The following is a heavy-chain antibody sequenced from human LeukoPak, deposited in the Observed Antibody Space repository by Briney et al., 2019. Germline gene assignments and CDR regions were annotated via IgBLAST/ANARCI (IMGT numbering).Heavy chain of an antibody. J-gene: IGHJ6*03. Sequence: SETLSLTCAVYGGSFSGYYWSWIRQPPGKGLEWIGEINHSGSTNYNPSLKSRVTISVDTSKNQFSLKLSSVTAADTAVYYCARVRGDCTNGVCYEYYMDVWGKGTTVTVSS. CDR2: INHSGST. D-gene: IGHD2-8*01. V-gene: IGHV4-34*01. CDR1: GGSFSGYY. CDR3: ARVRGDCTNGVCYEYYMDV.